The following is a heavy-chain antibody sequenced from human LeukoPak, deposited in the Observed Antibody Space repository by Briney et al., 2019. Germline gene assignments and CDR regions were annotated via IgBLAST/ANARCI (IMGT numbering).Heavy chain of an antibody. V-gene: IGHV3-23*01. CDR2: ISGSGGST. J-gene: IGHJ6*03. CDR1: GFTFSTYA. CDR3: AKTAKPYSNYEDYYYYMDV. Sequence: GGSLRLSCAASGFTFSTYAMSWVRQAPGKGLEWVSAISGSGGSTYYADSVKGRFTISRDNSKNTLYLQMNGLRAEDTAVYYCAKTAKPYSNYEDYYYYMDVWGKGTTVTVSS. D-gene: IGHD4-11*01.